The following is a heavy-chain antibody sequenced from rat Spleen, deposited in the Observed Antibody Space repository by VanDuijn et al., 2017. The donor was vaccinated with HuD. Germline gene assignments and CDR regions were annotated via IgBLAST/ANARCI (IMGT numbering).Heavy chain of an antibody. CDR2: MWSGGSP. J-gene: IGHJ2*01. CDR3: ARANRDSYAHFDH. CDR1: GFSLTTYA. D-gene: IGHD1-12*01. Sequence: QVQLKESGPGLVQPSQTLSLTCTVSGFSLTTYAVIWVRRPPGKGLEWIGAMWSGGSPDYNSALKSRLSITRDISESQVFLKMNSLQTEDTATYYCARANRDSYAHFDHWGQGVMVTVSS. V-gene: IGHV2-15*01.